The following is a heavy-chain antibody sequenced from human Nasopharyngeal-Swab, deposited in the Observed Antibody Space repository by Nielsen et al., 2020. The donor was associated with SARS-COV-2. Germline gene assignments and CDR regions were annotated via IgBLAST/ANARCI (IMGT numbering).Heavy chain of an antibody. J-gene: IGHJ6*03. CDR2: IYSGGST. D-gene: IGHD3-10*01. CDR3: ARDMLLGPGRAYYYYMDV. CDR1: GFTVSSNY. V-gene: IGHV3-53*01. Sequence: GGSLRLSCAASGFTVSSNYMSWVRQAPGKGLEWVSVIYSGGSTYYADSVKGRFTISRDNSKNTLYLQMNSLRAEDTAVYYCARDMLLGPGRAYYYYMDVWGKGTTVTVSS.